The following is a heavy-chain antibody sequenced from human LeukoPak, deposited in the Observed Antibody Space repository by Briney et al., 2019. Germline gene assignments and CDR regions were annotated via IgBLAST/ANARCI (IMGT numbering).Heavy chain of an antibody. V-gene: IGHV4-59*01. CDR2: ISYSGST. J-gene: IGHJ5*02. CDR3: ARLSWPGRGSRFDP. D-gene: IGHD2/OR15-2a*01. Sequence: PSETLSLTCAVSGGSFSAFFWRWIRQPPGKGLEWIGYISYSGSTNYNPSLKSRVTISVDTSNNQFSLKLSSVTAADTAVYYCARLSWPGRGSRFDPWGQGMWVTVSS. CDR1: GGSFSAFF.